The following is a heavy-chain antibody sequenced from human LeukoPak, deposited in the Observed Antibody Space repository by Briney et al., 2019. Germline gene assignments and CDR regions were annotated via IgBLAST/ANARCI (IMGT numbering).Heavy chain of an antibody. CDR1: GGSISNNNW. CDR3: AREISGSYPGVYYYGLDV. V-gene: IGHV4-4*02. J-gene: IGHJ6*02. Sequence: SGTLSLACAVSGGSISNNNWWTWVRQPPGKGLEWIGEIYHSGITNYNPSLKSRVAISVDRSKSQFSLKLSSVTAADTAVYYCAREISGSYPGVYYYGLDVWGQGTTVTVSS. CDR2: IYHSGIT. D-gene: IGHD1-26*01.